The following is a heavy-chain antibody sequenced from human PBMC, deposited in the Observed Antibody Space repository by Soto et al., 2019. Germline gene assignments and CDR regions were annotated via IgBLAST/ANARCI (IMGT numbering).Heavy chain of an antibody. Sequence: QVQLVESGGGVVQPGRSLRLSCAASGFTFSSYGMHWVRQAPGKGLEWVAVIWYDGSNKYYADSVKGRFTISRDNSKNTLYLQMNSLGAEDTAVYYCARSYSSGWYSGGWFDPWGQGTLVTVSS. CDR1: GFTFSSYG. V-gene: IGHV3-33*01. CDR3: ARSYSSGWYSGGWFDP. CDR2: IWYDGSNK. J-gene: IGHJ5*02. D-gene: IGHD6-19*01.